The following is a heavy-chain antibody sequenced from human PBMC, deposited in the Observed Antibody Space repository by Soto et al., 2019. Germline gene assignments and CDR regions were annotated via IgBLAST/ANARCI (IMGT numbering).Heavy chain of an antibody. CDR1: SGSISSSNW. Sequence: SETLSLTCAVSSGSISSSNWWSWVRQPPGKGLEWIGEIYHSGSTNYNPSLKSRVTISVDKSKNQFSLKLSSVTAADTAVYYCAIGYCSSTSCLFDYWGQGTLVTVSS. D-gene: IGHD2-2*03. CDR3: AIGYCSSTSCLFDY. CDR2: IYHSGST. V-gene: IGHV4-4*02. J-gene: IGHJ4*02.